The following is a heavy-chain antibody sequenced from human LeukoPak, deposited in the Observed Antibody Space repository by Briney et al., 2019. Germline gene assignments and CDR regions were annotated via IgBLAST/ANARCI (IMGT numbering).Heavy chain of an antibody. CDR3: VRALMGDDDH. J-gene: IGHJ4*02. V-gene: IGHV3-74*01. CDR2: INDDGSII. CDR1: GFTFRTSW. D-gene: IGHD2-8*01. Sequence: GGSLRLSCAASGFTFRTSWMHWVRQTPGKGLVRVSRINDDGSIITYADYVKGRFTISRDNARNTLYLQMDSLRVEDTAVYYCVRALMGDDDHWGQGTLVIVSS.